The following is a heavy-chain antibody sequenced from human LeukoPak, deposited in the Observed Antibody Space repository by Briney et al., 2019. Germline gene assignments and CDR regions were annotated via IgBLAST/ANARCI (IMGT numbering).Heavy chain of an antibody. J-gene: IGHJ3*02. CDR3: ARRGIYYYDSSGYYCDVFDI. CDR2: INPNSGGT. CDR1: GYTFTGYY. V-gene: IGHV1-2*02. D-gene: IGHD3-22*01. Sequence: ASVKVSCKASGYTFTGYYMHWVRQAPGQGLEWMGWINPNSGGTNYAQKFQGRVTMTRDTSISTAYMELSRLRSDDTAVYYCARRGIYYYDSSGYYCDVFDIWGQGTMVTVSS.